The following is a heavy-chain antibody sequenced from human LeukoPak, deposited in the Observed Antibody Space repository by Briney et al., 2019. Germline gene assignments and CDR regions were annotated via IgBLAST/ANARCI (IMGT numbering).Heavy chain of an antibody. V-gene: IGHV3-74*01. CDR3: AKEWGVDYGLRY. CDR1: GLSISSNS. D-gene: IGHD4-17*01. J-gene: IGHJ4*02. CDR2: IFIDGSGT. Sequence: GASLRLSCAASGLSISSNSMHWVRQGPGKGLVWVSRIFIDGSGTSYADSVKGRFTISRDNSKNTLYLQMNSLRADDTAVYYCAKEWGVDYGLRYWGQGTLVTVSS.